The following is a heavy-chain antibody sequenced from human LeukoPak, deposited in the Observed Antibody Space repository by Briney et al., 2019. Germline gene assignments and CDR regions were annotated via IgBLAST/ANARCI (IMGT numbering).Heavy chain of an antibody. CDR3: ARRAGAYSHPYDY. Sequence: GGSLRLSCTVSGFTVSSNSMSWVRQAPGKGLEWVSFIYSDNTHYSDSVKGRFTISRDNSKKTLHLQMNSLRAEDTAVYYCARRAGAYSHPYDYWGQGTLVTVSS. CDR2: IYSDNT. CDR1: GFTVSSNS. D-gene: IGHD4/OR15-4a*01. J-gene: IGHJ4*02. V-gene: IGHV3-53*01.